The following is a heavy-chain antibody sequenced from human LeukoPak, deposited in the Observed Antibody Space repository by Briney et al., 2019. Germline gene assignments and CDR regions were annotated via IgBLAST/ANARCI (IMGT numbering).Heavy chain of an antibody. J-gene: IGHJ4*02. Sequence: GGSLRLSCAASGFTSSSYEMNWVRQAPGKGLEWVAQIKRDGSEKDYVDSVKGRFTISRDNAKNSLYLEMNRLRVEDTAVYYCARGTGTYGYWGQGTLVTVST. CDR2: IKRDGSEK. D-gene: IGHD1-26*01. CDR1: GFTSSSYE. CDR3: ARGTGTYGY. V-gene: IGHV3-7*04.